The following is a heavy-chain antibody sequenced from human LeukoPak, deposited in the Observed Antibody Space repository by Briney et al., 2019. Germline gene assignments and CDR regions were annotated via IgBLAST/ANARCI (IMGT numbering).Heavy chain of an antibody. V-gene: IGHV4-34*01. CDR1: GGPFSGYL. Sequence: PSETLSLTCAVYGGPFSGYLWSWIRQPPAKGLEWIGEINHSGSTNYNPSLKSRVTISVDRSKNQFSLKLNSVTAADTAVYYCAFWQRGFDAFDVWGQGTMVTVSS. J-gene: IGHJ3*01. D-gene: IGHD1-26*01. CDR2: INHSGST. CDR3: AFWQRGFDAFDV.